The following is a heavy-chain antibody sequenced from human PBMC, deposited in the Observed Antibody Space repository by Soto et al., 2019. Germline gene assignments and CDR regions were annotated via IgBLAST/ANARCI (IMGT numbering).Heavy chain of an antibody. J-gene: IGHJ4*02. CDR2: IYYSGST. CDR1: GGSISSYY. V-gene: IGHV4-59*01. Sequence: TSETLSLTCTVSGGSISSYYWSWIRQPPGKGLEWIGYIYYSGSTNYNPSLKSRVTISVDTSKNQFSLKLSSVTAADTAVYYCARDHTGYINFDYGGQGTLVTVS. D-gene: IGHD3-16*02. CDR3: ARDHTGYINFDY.